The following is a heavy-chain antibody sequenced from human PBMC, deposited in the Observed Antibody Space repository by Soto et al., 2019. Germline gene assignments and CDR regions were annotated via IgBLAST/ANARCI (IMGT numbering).Heavy chain of an antibody. Sequence: QVQLQESGPGLVKPSQTLSLTCTVSGGSISSGDYYWSWIRQPPGKGLEWIGYIYYSGSTYYNPSLKSRVTISVDTSKNQFSLKLSSVTAADTAVYYCARQNTYYYDSSGYYSISYWGQGTLVTVSS. CDR2: IYYSGST. D-gene: IGHD3-22*01. CDR3: ARQNTYYYDSSGYYSISY. CDR1: GGSISSGDYY. J-gene: IGHJ4*02. V-gene: IGHV4-30-4*01.